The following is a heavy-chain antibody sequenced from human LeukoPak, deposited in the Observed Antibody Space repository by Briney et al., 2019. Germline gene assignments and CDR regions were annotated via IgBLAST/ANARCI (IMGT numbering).Heavy chain of an antibody. CDR3: ARVTGYMIEDYFDY. Sequence: SETLSLTCTVSGGSISSSSYYWRWIRQPPGKGLEWIGSIYYSGNTYYNPSLKSLVTISVDTATNQFSLRLSSVTAADTAVYYCARVTGYMIEDYFDYWGQGTLVTVSS. CDR1: GGSISSSSYY. D-gene: IGHD3-22*01. V-gene: IGHV4-39*07. J-gene: IGHJ4*02. CDR2: IYYSGNT.